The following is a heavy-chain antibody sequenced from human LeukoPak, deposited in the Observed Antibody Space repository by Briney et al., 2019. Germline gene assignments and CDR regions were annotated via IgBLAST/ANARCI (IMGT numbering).Heavy chain of an antibody. CDR2: VNQDGNEK. Sequence: GGSLRRSCAASGFTFSDYWMSWVRQAPGKGLEWVANVNQDGNEKNYVDSVKGQFTISRDNAKNSVYLQMNSLRAEDTAVYFCARERWWGQGTLVTVSS. CDR1: GFTFSDYW. CDR3: ARERW. J-gene: IGHJ4*02. V-gene: IGHV3-7*04.